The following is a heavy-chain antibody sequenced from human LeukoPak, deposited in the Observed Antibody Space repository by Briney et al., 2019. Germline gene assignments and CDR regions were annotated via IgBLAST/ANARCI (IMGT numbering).Heavy chain of an antibody. J-gene: IGHJ4*02. CDR2: IYYSGST. V-gene: IGHV4-39*02. CDR1: GGSISSSSYY. Sequence: PSETLSLTCTVSGGSISSSSYYWGWIRQPPGKGLEWIGSIYYSGSTYYNPSPKSRVTISVDTSKNQFSLKLSSVTAADTAVYYCARDYGSGYDSLFHFDYWGQGTLVTVSS. CDR3: ARDYGSGYDSLFHFDY. D-gene: IGHD5-12*01.